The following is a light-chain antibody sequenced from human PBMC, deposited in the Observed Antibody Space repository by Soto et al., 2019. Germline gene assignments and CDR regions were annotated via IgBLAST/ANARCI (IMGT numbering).Light chain of an antibody. V-gene: IGKV1-39*01. CDR3: EQTYSTPVT. Sequence: DIQMTQSPSSLSASVGDRVTVTCRTSQNIYNYLNWYQQKPGKAPKLLIYAASSVQSGVPLRFSGTGSGTDFTLTISNLQPEDFATYYCEQTYSTPVTFGQGTRLEVK. CDR1: QNIYNY. J-gene: IGKJ5*01. CDR2: AAS.